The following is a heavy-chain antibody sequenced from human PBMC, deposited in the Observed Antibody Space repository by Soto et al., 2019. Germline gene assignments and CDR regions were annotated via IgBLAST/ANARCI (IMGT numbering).Heavy chain of an antibody. J-gene: IGHJ4*02. CDR3: ARAVRRGYSGYRYFDY. D-gene: IGHD5-12*01. V-gene: IGHV3-7*03. CDR2: IKQDGSEK. Sequence: GGSLRLSCAASGFTFSSYWMSWVRQAPGKGLEWVANIKQDGSEKYYVDSVKGRFTISRDNAKNSLYLQMNSLRAEDTAVYYCARAVRRGYSGYRYFDYRGQGTLVTVSS. CDR1: GFTFSSYW.